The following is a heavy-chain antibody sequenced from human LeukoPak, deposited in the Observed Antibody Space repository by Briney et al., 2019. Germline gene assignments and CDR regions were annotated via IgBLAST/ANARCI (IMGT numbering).Heavy chain of an antibody. CDR3: ARGRSDHYYYYYYMDV. J-gene: IGHJ6*03. D-gene: IGHD3-10*01. Sequence: GASVKVSCKASGYTFTSYYMHWVRQAPGQGLEWMGWISAYNGNTNYAQKLQGRVTMTTDTSTSTAYMELRSLRSDDTAVYYCARGRSDHYYYYYYMDVWGKGTTVTVSS. CDR2: ISAYNGNT. CDR1: GYTFTSYY. V-gene: IGHV1-18*04.